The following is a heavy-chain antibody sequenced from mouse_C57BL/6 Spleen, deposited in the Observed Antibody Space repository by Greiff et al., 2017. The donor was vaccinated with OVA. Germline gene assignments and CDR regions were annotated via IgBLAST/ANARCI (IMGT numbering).Heavy chain of an antibody. V-gene: IGHV10-1*01. CDR1: GFSFNTYA. CDR3: VASHYYGSPWFAY. D-gene: IGHD1-1*01. CDR2: IRSKSNNYAT. Sequence: EVHLVESGGGLVQPKGSLKLSCAASGFSFNTYAMNWVRQAPGKGLEWVARIRSKSNNYATYYADSVKDRFTISRDDSESMLYLQMNNLKTEDTAMYYCVASHYYGSPWFAYWGQGTLVTVSA. J-gene: IGHJ3*01.